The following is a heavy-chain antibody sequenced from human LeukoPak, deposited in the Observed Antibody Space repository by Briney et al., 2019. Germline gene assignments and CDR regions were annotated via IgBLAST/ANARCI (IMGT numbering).Heavy chain of an antibody. V-gene: IGHV3-23*01. CDR1: RFTVSNNY. CDR2: ISGSGGST. J-gene: IGHJ4*01. CDR3: AKDPARIPDYFDY. D-gene: IGHD1-14*01. Sequence: GGSLRLSCAASRFTVSNNYMSWVRQAPGKGLEWASAISGSGGSTYYADSVKRRFTISRDNSKNTLYLQMNSLRAEDTAVYHCAKDPARIPDYFDYWGHGTLVTVSS.